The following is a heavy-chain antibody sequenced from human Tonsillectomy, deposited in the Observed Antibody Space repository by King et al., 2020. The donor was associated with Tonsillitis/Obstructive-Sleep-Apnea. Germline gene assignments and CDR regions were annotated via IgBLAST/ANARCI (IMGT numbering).Heavy chain of an antibody. D-gene: IGHD2-2*01. CDR2: IYPGDSDI. Sequence: VQLVESGAEVKKPGESLKISCKGSGYSFTSYWIGWVRQMPGKGLEWMGIIYPGDSDIRYSPSFQGQVTISADKSISTAYLQWSSLKASDTAMYYCARGPRSPAGVSDYYMDVWGKGTTVTVSS. V-gene: IGHV5-51*01. CDR3: ARGPRSPAGVSDYYMDV. CDR1: GYSFTSYW. J-gene: IGHJ6*03.